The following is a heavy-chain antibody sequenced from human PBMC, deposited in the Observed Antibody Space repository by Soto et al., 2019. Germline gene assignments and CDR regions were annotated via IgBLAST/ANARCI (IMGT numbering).Heavy chain of an antibody. J-gene: IGHJ4*02. CDR2: IWSDGSKK. CDR1: GYPFSNYA. V-gene: IGHV3-33*01. Sequence: QVQLVESGGGVVQPGRSLILSCTASGYPFSNYAMHWVRQPPGKGLEWVAVIWSDGSKKYYADSVKGRFTISRDNSKNTLYLQMNSLRAEDTAVYYCARDFYRVDYWGQGNLVTVSS. D-gene: IGHD1-26*01. CDR3: ARDFYRVDY.